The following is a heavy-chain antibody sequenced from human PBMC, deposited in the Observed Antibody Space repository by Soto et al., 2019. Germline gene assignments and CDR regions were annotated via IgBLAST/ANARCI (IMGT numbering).Heavy chain of an antibody. CDR1: GFTFSSYG. V-gene: IGHV3-33*01. CDR3: AREPVDTVGRDYCGMDV. Sequence: QVQLVESGGGVVQPGRSLRLSCAASGFTFSSYGMHWVRQAPGKGLEWVAVIWYDGSNKYYADSVKGRFTISRDNFKITLYLQMNKLRGEDTAVYYCAREPVDTVGRDYCGMDVWGQGTTVTVSS. CDR2: IWYDGSNK. J-gene: IGHJ6*02. D-gene: IGHD5-18*01.